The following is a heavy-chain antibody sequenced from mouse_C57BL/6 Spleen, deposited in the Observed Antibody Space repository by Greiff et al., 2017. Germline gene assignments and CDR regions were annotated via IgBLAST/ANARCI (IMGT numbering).Heavy chain of an antibody. CDR1: GFTFSDYG. CDR2: ISSGSSTI. CDR3: ARDQFIGYAMDY. D-gene: IGHD1-1*01. Sequence: DVKLVESGGGLVKPGGSLKLSCAASGFTFSDYGMHWVRQAPEKGLEWVAYISSGSSTIYYADTVKGRFTISRDNAKNTLFLQMTSLRSEDTAMYYCARDQFIGYAMDYWGQGTSVTVSS. V-gene: IGHV5-17*01. J-gene: IGHJ4*01.